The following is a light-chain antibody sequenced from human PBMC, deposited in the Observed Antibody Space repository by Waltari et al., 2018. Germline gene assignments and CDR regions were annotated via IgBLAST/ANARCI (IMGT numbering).Light chain of an antibody. Sequence: QIVVTQEPSVTVSPGGTVTLTCASSTGTVSHDFYPNWFQQKPGQAPRSLIHSSVAKHSWTPAGFSGSLLGGKARLTLSGVRPEDEADYYCLLYYGGTWVFGGGTKLTV. CDR3: LLYYGGTWV. V-gene: IGLV7-43*01. J-gene: IGLJ3*02. CDR1: TGTVSHDFY. CDR2: SSV.